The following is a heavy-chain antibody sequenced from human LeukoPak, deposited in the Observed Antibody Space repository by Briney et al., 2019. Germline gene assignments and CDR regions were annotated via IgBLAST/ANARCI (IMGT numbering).Heavy chain of an antibody. D-gene: IGHD4-17*01. J-gene: IGHJ4*02. CDR1: GFTFSKYA. CDR2: ISGSDGNT. V-gene: IGHV3-23*01. Sequence: GGSLRLSCAASGFTFSKYAMSWVRQAPGKGLVWVSAISGSDGNTFYADSVKGRFTISRDNSKNTLSLQMNNLRAEDTALYYCARDSSVPYGITDWGQGTLVTVS. CDR3: ARDSSVPYGITD.